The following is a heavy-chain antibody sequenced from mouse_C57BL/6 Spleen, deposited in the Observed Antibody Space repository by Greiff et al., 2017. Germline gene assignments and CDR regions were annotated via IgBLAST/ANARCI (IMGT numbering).Heavy chain of an antibody. CDR3: ARDRSNCVSAMDD. Sequence: EVKLEESGGGLVKPGGSLKLSCAASGFTFSSYAMSWVRQTPEKRLEWVATISDGGSYTYYPDNVKGRFTISRDNAKNNLYLQMSQLKSEDTAMYYCARDRSNCVSAMDDWGQGTSVTVSS. V-gene: IGHV5-4*03. CDR2: ISDGGSYT. J-gene: IGHJ4*01. CDR1: GFTFSSYA. D-gene: IGHD2-5*01.